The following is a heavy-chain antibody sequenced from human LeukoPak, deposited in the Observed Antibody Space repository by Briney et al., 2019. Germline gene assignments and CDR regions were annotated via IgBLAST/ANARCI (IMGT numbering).Heavy chain of an antibody. D-gene: IGHD3-9*01. J-gene: IGHJ6*03. CDR2: ISSDGVEK. CDR3: AREGHYDILTGYSPLEYYFYYMDV. V-gene: IGHV3-30*04. CDR1: GFTFSNYG. Sequence: GGSLRLSCEASGFTFSNYGIHWVRQTPGKGLEWVAAISSDGVEKHYADSVKGRFTISRDNSKSTVYLQRNSLRAEDTALYYCAREGHYDILTGYSPLEYYFYYMDVWGKGTTVTVSS.